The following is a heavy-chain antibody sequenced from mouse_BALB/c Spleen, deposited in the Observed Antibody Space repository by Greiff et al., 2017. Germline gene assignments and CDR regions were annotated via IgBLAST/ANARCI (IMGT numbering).Heavy chain of an antibody. D-gene: IGHD2-1*01. J-gene: IGHJ3*01. CDR3: ARQGGNYDWFAY. CDR2: ISSGGSYT. Sequence: EVQLVESGGDLVKPGGSLKLSCAASGFTFSSYGMSWVRQTPDKRLEWVATISSGGSYTYYPDSVKGRFTISRDNAKNTLYLQMSSLKSEDTAMYYCARQGGNYDWFAYWGQGTLVTVSA. CDR1: GFTFSSYG. V-gene: IGHV5-6*01.